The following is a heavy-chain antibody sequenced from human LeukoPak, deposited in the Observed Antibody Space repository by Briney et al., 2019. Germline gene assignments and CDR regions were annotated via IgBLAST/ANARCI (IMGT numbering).Heavy chain of an antibody. CDR3: ATRVYCGGDCYSSHGMDV. D-gene: IGHD2-21*02. Sequence: GGSLRLSCAASGFTVSSNYMSWVRQAPGKGLEWVLVIYSGGSTYYADSVKGRFTISRDNSKNSLYLQMNSLRPEDTAVYYCATRVYCGGDCYSSHGMDVWGPGTTVTVSS. V-gene: IGHV3-53*01. J-gene: IGHJ6*02. CDR1: GFTVSSNY. CDR2: IYSGGST.